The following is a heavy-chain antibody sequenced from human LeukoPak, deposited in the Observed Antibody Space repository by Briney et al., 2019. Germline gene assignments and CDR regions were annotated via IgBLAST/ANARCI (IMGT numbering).Heavy chain of an antibody. J-gene: IGHJ4*02. CDR3: AAESERWLLRS. Sequence: SETLSLTCSVSGGSISSYYWGWVRQPPGKGLEWVGQIYYRETPNYNPSLRGRVTISIDTSKNQISLKLNSVTAADTAIYYCAAESERWLLRSWGQGTLVTVSS. CDR1: GGSISSYY. V-gene: IGHV4-59*03. CDR2: IYYRETP. D-gene: IGHD6-19*01.